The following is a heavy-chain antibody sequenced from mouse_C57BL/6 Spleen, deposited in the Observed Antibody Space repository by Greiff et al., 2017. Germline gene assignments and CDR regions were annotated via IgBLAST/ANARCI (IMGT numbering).Heavy chain of an antibody. CDR2: ISGGGGNT. J-gene: IGHJ1*03. Sequence: EVKLQESGGGLVKPGGSLKLSCAASGFTFSSYTMSWVRQTPEKRLEWVATISGGGGNTYYPDSVKGRFTISRDNAKNTLYLQMSSLRSEDTALYYCARRGYGSSYVGYFDVWGTGTTVTVSS. V-gene: IGHV5-9*01. CDR3: ARRGYGSSYVGYFDV. D-gene: IGHD1-1*01. CDR1: GFTFSSYT.